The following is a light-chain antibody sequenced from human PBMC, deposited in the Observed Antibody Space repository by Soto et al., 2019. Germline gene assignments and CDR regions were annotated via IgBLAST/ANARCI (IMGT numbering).Light chain of an antibody. CDR3: QQRSTSIT. CDR1: QTVSSY. J-gene: IGKJ5*01. V-gene: IGKV3-11*01. CDR2: DAS. Sequence: IVLTQSPATLSLWPGETAILSCRASQTVSSYLSWYQHKPGQAPRLLIYDASKRAPGIPARFSGSGSGTAFTLTISSLAPEDFAVYYCQQRSTSITFGQGTRLEIE.